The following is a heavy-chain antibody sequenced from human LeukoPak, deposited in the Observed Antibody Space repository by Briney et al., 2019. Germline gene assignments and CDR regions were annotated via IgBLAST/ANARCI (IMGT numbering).Heavy chain of an antibody. Sequence: SETLSLTCTVSGGSISSGGYYWSWIRQHPGKGLEWIGYIYYSGSTYCNPSLKSRVTISVDTSKNQFSLKLSSVTAADTAVYYCARSEVGATFYFDYWGQGTLVTVSS. V-gene: IGHV4-31*03. CDR3: ARSEVGATFYFDY. CDR2: IYYSGST. CDR1: GGSISSGGYY. D-gene: IGHD1-26*01. J-gene: IGHJ4*02.